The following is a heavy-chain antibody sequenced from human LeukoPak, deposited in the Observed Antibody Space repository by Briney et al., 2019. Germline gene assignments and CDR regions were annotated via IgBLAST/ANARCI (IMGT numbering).Heavy chain of an antibody. CDR1: GYTFTGYY. V-gene: IGHV1-2*02. J-gene: IGHJ4*02. Sequence: ASVKVSCKASGYTFTGYYMHWVRQAPGQGLEWMGWINPNSGGTNYAQKLQGRVTMTRDTSISTAYMELSRLRSDDTAVYYCARGYGIAAAYYFDYWGQGTLVTVSS. D-gene: IGHD6-13*01. CDR2: INPNSGGT. CDR3: ARGYGIAAAYYFDY.